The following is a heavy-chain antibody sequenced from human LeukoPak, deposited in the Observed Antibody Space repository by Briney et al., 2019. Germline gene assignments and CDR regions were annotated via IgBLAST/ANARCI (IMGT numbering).Heavy chain of an antibody. J-gene: IGHJ4*02. V-gene: IGHV3-11*04. CDR1: GFRFSGHY. CDR2: ISSTVTTV. CDR3: ARGDCSAASCYYFDY. D-gene: IGHD2-15*01. Sequence: PGGSLRLSCAASGFRFSGHYMSWIRQAPGKGLEWAAYISSTVTTVYYADSVKGRFTISRDNTKDSLYLQMSSLKAEDTAVYYCARGDCSAASCYYFDYWGQGTLVTVSS.